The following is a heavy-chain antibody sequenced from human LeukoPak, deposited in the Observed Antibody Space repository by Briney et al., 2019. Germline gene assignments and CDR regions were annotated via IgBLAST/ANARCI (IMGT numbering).Heavy chain of an antibody. CDR1: GYTFTGYY. CDR3: AREYYYYYYMDV. V-gene: IGHV1-2*02. CDR2: INPNSGGT. J-gene: IGHJ6*03. Sequence: ASVKVSCKASGYTFTGYYMHWVRQAPRQGLEWMGWINPNSGGTNYAQKFQGRVTMTRDTSISTAYMELSRLRSDDTAVYYCAREYYYYYYMDVWGKGTTVTVSS.